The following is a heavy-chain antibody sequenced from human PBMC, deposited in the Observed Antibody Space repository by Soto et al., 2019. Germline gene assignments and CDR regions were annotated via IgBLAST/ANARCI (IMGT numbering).Heavy chain of an antibody. V-gene: IGHV4-59*08. Sequence: SETLSLTCTVSGGSITSYFWSWIRQPPGKGLEWIGYIYYSGTTNYNPSLRSRVTMSVDTSKDQFSLRLSSVTAADTAVYYCARHGCSGSSCYYLYLDAFDIWGQGTMVTVSS. D-gene: IGHD2-15*01. CDR3: ARHGCSGSSCYYLYLDAFDI. CDR2: IYYSGTT. CDR1: GGSITSYF. J-gene: IGHJ3*02.